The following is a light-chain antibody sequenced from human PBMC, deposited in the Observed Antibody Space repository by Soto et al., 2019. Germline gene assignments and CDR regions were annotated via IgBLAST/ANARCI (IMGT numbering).Light chain of an antibody. CDR3: QHYNTWPWT. J-gene: IGKJ1*01. CDR1: QSVSGW. CDR2: DAA. V-gene: IGKV1-5*01. Sequence: DIQMTQSPSTLSASIGDSLSIPCRASQSVSGWLAWYQQKPGRAPNLPIFDAATLESGVLSSFSGSGSGTEFTLTISSLQPEDFATYYCQHYNTWPWTFGQGPKVDSK.